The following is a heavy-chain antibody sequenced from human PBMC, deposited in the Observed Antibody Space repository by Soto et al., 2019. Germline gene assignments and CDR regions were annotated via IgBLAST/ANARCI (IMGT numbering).Heavy chain of an antibody. CDR2: ISYDGSNK. Sequence: GGSLRLSCAASGFTFSSYAMHWVRQAPGKGLEWVAVISYDGSNKYYADSVKGRFTISRDNSKNTLYLQMNSLRAEDTAVYYCARDTYYDFWSGYSTYYYYGMDVWGQGTTVTVS. CDR1: GFTFSSYA. CDR3: ARDTYYDFWSGYSTYYYYGMDV. J-gene: IGHJ6*02. V-gene: IGHV3-30-3*01. D-gene: IGHD3-3*01.